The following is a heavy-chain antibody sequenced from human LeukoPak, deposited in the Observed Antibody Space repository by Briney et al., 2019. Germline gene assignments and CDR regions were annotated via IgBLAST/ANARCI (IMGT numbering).Heavy chain of an antibody. D-gene: IGHD6-13*01. V-gene: IGHV3-23*01. CDR2: MTGSGGST. J-gene: IGHJ4*02. Sequence: GGSLRLSCAASGFTFSSYSMNWVRQAPGKGLEWVSTMTGSGGSTYYADSVKGRFTISRDNSKNTLYLQMNSLRAEDTAVYYCAKGRSSWSAFDYWGQRTLVTVSS. CDR1: GFTFSSYS. CDR3: AKGRSSWSAFDY.